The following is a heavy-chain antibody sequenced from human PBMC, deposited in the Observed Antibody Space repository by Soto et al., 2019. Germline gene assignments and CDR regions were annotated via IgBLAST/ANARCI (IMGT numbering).Heavy chain of an antibody. V-gene: IGHV3-33*01. J-gene: IGHJ5*02. Sequence: QVQLVESGGGVVQPGRSLRLSCAASGFTFSSYGMHWVRQAPGKGLEWVAVIWYDGSNKYYADSVKGRFTISRDNSKNTLYLQMNSLRAEDTAVYYCARDRYRRAVTAGTYWFDPWGQGTLVTVSS. D-gene: IGHD2-21*02. CDR2: IWYDGSNK. CDR3: ARDRYRRAVTAGTYWFDP. CDR1: GFTFSSYG.